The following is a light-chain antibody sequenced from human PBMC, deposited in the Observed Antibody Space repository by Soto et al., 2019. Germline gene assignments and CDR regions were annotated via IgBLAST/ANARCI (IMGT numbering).Light chain of an antibody. CDR2: KAS. Sequence: DILMTQSPSTLSASVGDSVTITCRASQLISSWLAWYQQKPGKAPKLLIYKASRLESGVPSRFSGSESGTDFTLTITSVHADDFAYYYCQQYDKYLTFGRGTKVEIK. V-gene: IGKV1-5*03. J-gene: IGKJ4*01. CDR1: QLISSW. CDR3: QQYDKYLT.